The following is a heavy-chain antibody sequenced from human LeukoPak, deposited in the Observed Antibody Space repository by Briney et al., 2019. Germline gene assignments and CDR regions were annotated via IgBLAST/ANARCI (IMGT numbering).Heavy chain of an antibody. CDR3: ARCLRYFDWLFSVDT. V-gene: IGHV3-20*04. CDR1: GFKFDDYG. Sequence: GGSLRLSCAASGFKFDDYGMSWVRQVPGKGLEWVSGINWNGGSRGYADSVKGRFTISRDNSKNTLYLQMNSLRAEDTAVYYCARCLRYFDWLFSVDTWGQGTLVTVSS. CDR2: INWNGGSR. D-gene: IGHD3-9*01. J-gene: IGHJ5*02.